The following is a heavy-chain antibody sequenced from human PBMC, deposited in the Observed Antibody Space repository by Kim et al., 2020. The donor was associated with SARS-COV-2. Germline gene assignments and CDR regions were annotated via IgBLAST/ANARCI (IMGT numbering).Heavy chain of an antibody. D-gene: IGHD6-19*01. J-gene: IGHJ6*02. CDR1: GGTFSSYA. CDR2: IIPIFGTA. V-gene: IGHV1-69*13. CDR3: ARLGLVAGLVRPYYYYYGMDV. Sequence: SVKVSCKASGGTFSSYAISWVRQAPGQGLEWMGGIIPIFGTANYAQKFQGRVTITADESTSTAYMELSSLRSEDTAVYYCARLGLVAGLVRPYYYYYGMDVWGQGTTVTVSS.